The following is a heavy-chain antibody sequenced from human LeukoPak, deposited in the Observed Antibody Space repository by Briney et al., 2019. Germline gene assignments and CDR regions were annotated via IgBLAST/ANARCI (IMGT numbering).Heavy chain of an antibody. Sequence: SETLSLTCTVSGGSISSYYWSWIRQPPGKGLEWIGYIYYSGSTNYNPSPKSRVTISVDTSKNQFSLKLSSVAAADTAVYYCARLFAKRGGTPWLVLDWGQGTLVTVSS. D-gene: IGHD6-19*01. V-gene: IGHV4-59*08. CDR3: ARLFAKRGGTPWLVLD. CDR2: IYYSGST. CDR1: GGSISSYY. J-gene: IGHJ4*02.